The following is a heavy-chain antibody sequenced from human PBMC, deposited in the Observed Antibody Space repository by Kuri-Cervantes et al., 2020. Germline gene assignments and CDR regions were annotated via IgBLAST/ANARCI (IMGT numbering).Heavy chain of an antibody. CDR1: GASISSNTYD. V-gene: IGHV4-39*02. CDR3: ARDGGNSGDLDY. CDR2: IYSSGST. J-gene: IGHJ4*02. D-gene: IGHD4-23*01. Sequence: SETRSPTCPVSGASISSNTYDWGWIRQPPGKGLEWIGSIYSSGSTYYNPSLKSRVTKSVDTSKNQFSLKLNCVSPEDTVVYYCARDGGNSGDLDYWGQGTLVTVSS.